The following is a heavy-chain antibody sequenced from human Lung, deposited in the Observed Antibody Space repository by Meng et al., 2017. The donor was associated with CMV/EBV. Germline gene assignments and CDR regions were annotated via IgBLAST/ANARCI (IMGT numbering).Heavy chain of an antibody. D-gene: IGHD3-9*01. CDR1: DYNFASYG. V-gene: IGHV1-18*01. CDR2: INTYNGNT. CDR3: ARSITIFQIDY. Sequence: ASVKVSCKGSDYNFASYGITWVRQAPGQGLEWMGWINTYNGNTKYAQKFQDRVIMSTDRSTRTAYMELRSLRSDDTAVYYCARSITIFQIDYWGQGTRVTVSS. J-gene: IGHJ4*02.